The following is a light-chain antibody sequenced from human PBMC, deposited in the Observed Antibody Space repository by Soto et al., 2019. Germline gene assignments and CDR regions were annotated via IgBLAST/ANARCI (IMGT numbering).Light chain of an antibody. CDR3: CSYAGSYTYV. CDR2: EVS. CDR1: SSDVGGYNY. V-gene: IGLV2-14*01. J-gene: IGLJ1*01. Sequence: QSVLTQPASVSGSPGQSITISCTGTSSDVGGYNYVSWYQQHPGKAPKLMIYEVSNRPSGVSNRFSGSKSGNTASLTISGSQAEDEADYYCCSYAGSYTYVFGTGTKVTVL.